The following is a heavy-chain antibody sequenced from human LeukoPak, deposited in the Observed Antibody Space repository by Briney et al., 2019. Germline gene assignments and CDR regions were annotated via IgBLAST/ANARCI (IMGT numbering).Heavy chain of an antibody. CDR3: ARVGDFYAMDV. J-gene: IGHJ6*02. D-gene: IGHD2-21*01. CDR1: GFTFSTYS. Sequence: GGSLRLSCAASGFTFSTYSTNWVRQAPGRGLEWVSSISSSTSYIYYADSVKGRFTISRDNAKNSLYLQMNSLRAEDTAVYYCARVGDFYAMDVWGQGTTVTVSS. CDR2: ISSSTSYI. V-gene: IGHV3-21*01.